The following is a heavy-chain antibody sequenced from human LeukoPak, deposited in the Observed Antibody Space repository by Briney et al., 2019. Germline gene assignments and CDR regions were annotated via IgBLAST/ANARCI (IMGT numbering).Heavy chain of an antibody. J-gene: IGHJ3*02. CDR3: ARARIVVVPANDAFDI. Sequence: ASVKVSCKASGYTFTVYYMHWVRQALGQGLEWMGRINPNIGGTNYAQKFQGRVTMTRDTTISTAYMELSRLRSDDTAVYYCARARIVVVPANDAFDIWGQGTMVTVSS. D-gene: IGHD2-2*01. CDR1: GYTFTVYY. V-gene: IGHV1-2*06. CDR2: INPNIGGT.